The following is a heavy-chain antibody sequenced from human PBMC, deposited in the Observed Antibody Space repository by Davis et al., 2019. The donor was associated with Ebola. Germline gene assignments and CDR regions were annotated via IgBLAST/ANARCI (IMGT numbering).Heavy chain of an antibody. Sequence: GESLKISCAASGFTFSTYAMNWVRQAPGKGLEWVAVISYDGSNKYYADSVKGRFTISRDNSKNTLYLQMNSLRAEDTAVYYCARPTWGPGYYYGMDVWGKGTTVTVSS. V-gene: IGHV3-30-3*01. CDR1: GFTFSTYA. CDR3: ARPTWGPGYYYGMDV. J-gene: IGHJ6*04. CDR2: ISYDGSNK. D-gene: IGHD7-27*01.